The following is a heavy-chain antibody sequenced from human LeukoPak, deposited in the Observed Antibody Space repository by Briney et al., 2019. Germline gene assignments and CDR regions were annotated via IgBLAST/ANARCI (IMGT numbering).Heavy chain of an antibody. Sequence: SVKVSCKASGYTFTSYDINWVRQATGQGLEWMGGIIPIFGTANYAQKFQGRVTITTDESTSTAYMELSSLRSEDTAVYYCARGYYSNYEWGQGTLVTVSS. J-gene: IGHJ4*02. CDR1: GYTFTSYD. CDR3: ARGYYSNYE. V-gene: IGHV1-69*05. CDR2: IIPIFGTA. D-gene: IGHD4-11*01.